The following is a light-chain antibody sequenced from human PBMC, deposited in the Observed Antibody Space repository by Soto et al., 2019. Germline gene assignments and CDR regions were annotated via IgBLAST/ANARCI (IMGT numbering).Light chain of an antibody. CDR2: KAS. V-gene: IGKV1-5*03. Sequence: DIQMTQSPSTLSASVGDRVTITCRASQTINSWLAWYQQKPGKAPKLLIYKASYLQSWVPSTFSGSGSGTEFNLTISSLQPDDFATYYCKQYKSYSSWTFDQGTKVDIK. J-gene: IGKJ1*01. CDR1: QTINSW. CDR3: KQYKSYSSWT.